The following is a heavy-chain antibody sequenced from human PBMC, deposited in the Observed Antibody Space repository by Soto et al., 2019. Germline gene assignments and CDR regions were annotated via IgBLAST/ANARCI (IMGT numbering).Heavy chain of an antibody. J-gene: IGHJ6*03. D-gene: IGHD4-17*01. V-gene: IGHV1-3*01. Sequence: ASVKVSCKASGYTFTSYAMHWVRQAPGQRLEWMGWINAGNGNTKYSQKFQGRVTITRDTSASTAYMELSSLRSEDTAVYYCARDRAVTINYYYYMDVWGKGTTVTVSS. CDR2: INAGNGNT. CDR1: GYTFTSYA. CDR3: ARDRAVTINYYYYMDV.